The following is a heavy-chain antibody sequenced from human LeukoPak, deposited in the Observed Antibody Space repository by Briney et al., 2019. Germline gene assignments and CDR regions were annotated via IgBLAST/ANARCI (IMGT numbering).Heavy chain of an antibody. CDR3: ARDYGSSVSDWFDP. Sequence: GASVKVSCKASGYTFTSYYMHWVRQAPGQGLEWMGWISAYNGNTNYAQKLQGRVTMTTDTSTSTAYMELRSLRSDDTAVYYCARDYGSSVSDWFDPWGQGTLVTVSS. D-gene: IGHD2-2*01. CDR1: GYTFTSYY. V-gene: IGHV1-18*04. CDR2: ISAYNGNT. J-gene: IGHJ5*02.